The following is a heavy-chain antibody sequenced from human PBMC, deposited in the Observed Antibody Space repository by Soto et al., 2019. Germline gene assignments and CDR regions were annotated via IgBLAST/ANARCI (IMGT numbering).Heavy chain of an antibody. V-gene: IGHV3-30*18. CDR3: AKRGRQWLVTSDFNY. CDR2: VSHDGRNT. Sequence: VQLVESGGGVVQPGRSLRLSCAASGFTFSDYAMHWVRQAPGKGLEWVAVVSHDGRNTHYADSVKGRFTISRDSSKNTVSLELTSLRAEDTAVYYCAKRGRQWLVTSDFNYWGQGALVTVSS. D-gene: IGHD6-19*01. J-gene: IGHJ4*02. CDR1: GFTFSDYA.